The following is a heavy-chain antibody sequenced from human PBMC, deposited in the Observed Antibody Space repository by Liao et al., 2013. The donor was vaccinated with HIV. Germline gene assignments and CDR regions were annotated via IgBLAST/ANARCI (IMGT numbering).Heavy chain of an antibody. Sequence: QVQLQQWGAGLLKPSETLSLTCAVSGGSISSSSYYWGWIRQPPGKGLEWIGSIYYSGSTYYNPSLKSRVTISVDTSKNQFSLKLSSVTAADTAVYYCAREVYSSSWVDYWGQGTLVTVSS. CDR1: GGSISSSSYY. V-gene: IGHV4-39*07. D-gene: IGHD6-13*01. CDR3: AREVYSSSWVDY. CDR2: IYYSGST. J-gene: IGHJ4*02.